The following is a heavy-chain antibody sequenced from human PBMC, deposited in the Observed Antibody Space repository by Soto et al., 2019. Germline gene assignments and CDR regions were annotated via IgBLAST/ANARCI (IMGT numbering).Heavy chain of an antibody. Sequence: GGSLRLSCAASGFILSTYGMSWVRQAPGKGLEWVSLISATGGGTYYADSVKGRFTISRDNSHNTLYLQVHSLTAEDTAVYYCAKDRRAGGNSAFYFDFWGQGAQVTVSS. D-gene: IGHD3-16*01. CDR1: GFILSTYG. V-gene: IGHV3-23*01. CDR2: ISATGGGT. J-gene: IGHJ4*02. CDR3: AKDRRAGGNSAFYFDF.